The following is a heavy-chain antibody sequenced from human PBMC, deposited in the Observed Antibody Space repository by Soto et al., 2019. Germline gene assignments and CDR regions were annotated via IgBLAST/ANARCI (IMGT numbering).Heavy chain of an antibody. Sequence: EVQLVESGGGLVKPGGSLRLSCAASGFPFSKAWMSWVRQVPGKGLEWVGRIKSKADGGTTDYAAPVKGRFTISSDDSSNTLYLQMNSLKTEDTAVYYCTKVLGYCSGGNCFTFDYWGQGAVVIVSS. CDR1: GFPFSKAW. J-gene: IGHJ4*02. CDR3: TKVLGYCSGGNCFTFDY. D-gene: IGHD2-15*01. CDR2: IKSKADGGTT. V-gene: IGHV3-15*01.